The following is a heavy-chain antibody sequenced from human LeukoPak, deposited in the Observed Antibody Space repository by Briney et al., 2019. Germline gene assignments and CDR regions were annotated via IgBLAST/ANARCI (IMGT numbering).Heavy chain of an antibody. CDR1: GLPVTDNY. CDR2: IYPDGST. J-gene: IGHJ4*02. CDR3: ARTNPVYGDYDY. V-gene: IGHV3-53*01. D-gene: IGHD4-17*01. Sequence: GGSLRLSCAVSGLPVTDNYMSWVRQAPGKGLEWVSVIYPDGSTYHADSVKGRFTISSHNSKNTLFLQMNTLRADDTAVYHCARTNPVYGDYDYWGQGTLVTVSS.